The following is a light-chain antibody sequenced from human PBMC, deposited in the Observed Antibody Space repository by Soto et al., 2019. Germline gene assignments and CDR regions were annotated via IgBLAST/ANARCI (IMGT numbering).Light chain of an antibody. Sequence: DIQMTQSPSTLSASVGDRVTITCRASQSISSWLAWYQQKPRKAPKLLIYHASTLESGVPSRFSGSGSGTEFTLTISSLQPDDFATYYCQQYNSYSFGQGTKVDIK. J-gene: IGKJ1*01. V-gene: IGKV1-5*01. CDR1: QSISSW. CDR2: HAS. CDR3: QQYNSYS.